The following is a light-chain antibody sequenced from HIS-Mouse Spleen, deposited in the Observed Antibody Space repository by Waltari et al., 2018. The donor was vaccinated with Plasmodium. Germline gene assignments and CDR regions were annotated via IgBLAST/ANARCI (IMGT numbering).Light chain of an antibody. CDR3: QQYGSSSWT. CDR1: QSVRSSY. J-gene: IGKJ1*01. V-gene: IGKV3-20*01. CDR2: GAS. Sequence: EIVLTQSPGTLSLSPGDRATLSCSASQSVRSSYLAWYQQKPGQAPRLPMYGASSRATGIPELFSGSRSGTDFTLTISRLEPEDFAVYYCQQYGSSSWTFGQGTKVEIK.